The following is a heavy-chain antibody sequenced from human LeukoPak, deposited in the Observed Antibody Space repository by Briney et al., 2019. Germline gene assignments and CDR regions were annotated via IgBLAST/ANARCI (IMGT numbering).Heavy chain of an antibody. CDR3: ARAHGDPDAFDI. V-gene: IGHV1-8*01. CDR2: MNPNSGNT. CDR1: GYTFTSYD. Sequence: ASVKVSCKASGYTFTSYDINWVRQATGQGLEWMGWMNPNSGNTGYAQKFQGRVTMTRNTSISTAYMELSSLRSEDTAVYYCARAHGDPDAFDIWGQGTMVTVSS. D-gene: IGHD4-17*01. J-gene: IGHJ3*02.